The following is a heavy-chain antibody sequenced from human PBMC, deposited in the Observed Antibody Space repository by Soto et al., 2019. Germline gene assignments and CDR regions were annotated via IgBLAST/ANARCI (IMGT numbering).Heavy chain of an antibody. V-gene: IGHV3-23*01. CDR3: ATPLGLWFDP. Sequence: PRGPLSLSCPAPGFRFRSYAMSWVRQAPGKGLEWVSAISGSGGSTYYADSVKGRFTISRDNSKNTLYLQMDSLRAEDTAVYYCATPLGLWFDPWGQGT. J-gene: IGHJ5*02. CDR2: ISGSGGST. CDR1: GFRFRSYA.